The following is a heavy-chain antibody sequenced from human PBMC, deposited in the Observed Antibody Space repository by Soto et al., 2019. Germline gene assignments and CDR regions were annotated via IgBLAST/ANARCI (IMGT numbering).Heavy chain of an antibody. J-gene: IGHJ4*02. CDR1: DGSISTYF. Sequence: SETLSLTCTVSDGSISTYFCNWIRQPAGKGLEWIGRIDNSGNANYNPSLKSRVTMSADTSRNQFSLKLNSVTAADTAVYYCARGGQDFWSGPFDYWGQGALVTVSS. D-gene: IGHD3-3*01. V-gene: IGHV4-4*07. CDR2: IDNSGNA. CDR3: ARGGQDFWSGPFDY.